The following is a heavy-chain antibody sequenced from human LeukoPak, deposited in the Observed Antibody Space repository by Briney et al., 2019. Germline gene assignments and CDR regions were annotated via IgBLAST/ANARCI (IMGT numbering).Heavy chain of an antibody. J-gene: IGHJ5*02. D-gene: IGHD3/OR15-3a*01. V-gene: IGHV4-59*02. CDR3: ARGTEGWFDP. Sequence: PSETLSLTCTVSGGSVSSYYWSWVRQPPGKGLEWSGYIYYSGSTNYNPSLKSRVIISIDTSKNQFSLKLSSVTAADTVVYYCARGTEGWFDPWGQGTLVTVSS. CDR1: GGSVSSYY. CDR2: IYYSGST.